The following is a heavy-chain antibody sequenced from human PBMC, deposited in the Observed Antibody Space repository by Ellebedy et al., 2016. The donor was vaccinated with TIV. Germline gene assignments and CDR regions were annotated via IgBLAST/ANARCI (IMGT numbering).Heavy chain of an antibody. CDR3: ARDSGAFDI. J-gene: IGHJ3*02. CDR2: IYHSGST. Sequence: SETLSLXCTVSGGSVSSSDYHWGWIRQPPGKGLEWIGSIYHSGSTYYNPSLKSRVTISVDTSKNQFSLKLSSVTAADTAVYYCARDSGAFDIWGQGTMVTVSS. CDR1: GGSVSSSDYH. V-gene: IGHV4-39*07. D-gene: IGHD3-10*01.